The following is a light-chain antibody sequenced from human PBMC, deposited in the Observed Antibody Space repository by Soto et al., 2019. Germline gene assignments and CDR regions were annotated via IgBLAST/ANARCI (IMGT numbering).Light chain of an antibody. CDR1: QSVSSSY. CDR3: QQYCSSPPYT. Sequence: EIVLTQSPGTLSLSPGERATLSCRASQSVSSSYLAWYQQKPGQAPRLLIYGASSRATGIPDRFSGSGPGTDFTLTISRLEPEDFAVYYCQQYCSSPPYTFGQGTKLEIK. CDR2: GAS. J-gene: IGKJ2*01. V-gene: IGKV3-20*01.